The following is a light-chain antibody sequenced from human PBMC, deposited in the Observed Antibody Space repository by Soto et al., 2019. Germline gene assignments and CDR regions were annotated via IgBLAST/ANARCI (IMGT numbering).Light chain of an antibody. Sequence: DIVLTQSPATLSLSPGERATRTCRASQSVSSFFAWYQQKPGQAPRLLIYGASIRATGIPARFSGSGSGTDFTLTIRSLEPEDFAVYYCQQRSNWPPWTFGQGTKVDIK. CDR2: GAS. J-gene: IGKJ1*01. CDR1: QSVSSF. CDR3: QQRSNWPPWT. V-gene: IGKV3-11*01.